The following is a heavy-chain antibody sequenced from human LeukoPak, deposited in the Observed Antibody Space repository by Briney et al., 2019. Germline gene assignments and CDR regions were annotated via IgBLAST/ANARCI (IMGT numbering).Heavy chain of an antibody. CDR1: GYTFTSYG. CDR3: ARPPAVAGHATFDY. J-gene: IGHJ4*02. D-gene: IGHD6-19*01. V-gene: IGHV7-4-1*02. Sequence: ASVKVSCKASGYTFTSYGISWVRQAPGQGLEWMGWINTNTGNPTYAQGFTGRFVFSLDTSVSTAYLQISSLKAEDTAVYYCARPPAVAGHATFDYWGQGTLVTVSS. CDR2: INTNTGNP.